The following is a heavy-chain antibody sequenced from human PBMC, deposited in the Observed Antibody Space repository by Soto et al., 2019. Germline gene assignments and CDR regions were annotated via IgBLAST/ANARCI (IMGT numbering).Heavy chain of an antibody. D-gene: IGHD3-10*01. Sequence: QVQLQQWGAGLLKPSETMSLTCAVSGGSFSGYFWSWIRQPPGKGLEWIGEINHRGSTYYNPSLGXRXTXXVATSRSQFSLKLRSVTAADTAVYFCTRGRGFGHFTPPFDYWGQGTLVTVSS. CDR1: GGSFSGYF. V-gene: IGHV4-34*01. J-gene: IGHJ4*02. CDR3: TRGRGFGHFTPPFDY. CDR2: INHRGST.